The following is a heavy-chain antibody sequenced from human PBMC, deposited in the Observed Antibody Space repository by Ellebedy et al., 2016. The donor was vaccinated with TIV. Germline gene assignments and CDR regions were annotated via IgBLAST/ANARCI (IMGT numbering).Heavy chain of an antibody. CDR2: ISAYNGNT. V-gene: IGHV1-18*01. CDR1: GYTFTKFA. D-gene: IGHD1-26*01. Sequence: ASVKVSCXTSGYTFTKFAIGWLRQAPGQGLEWMGWISAYNGNTIYVPKLQGRVTMTTDTSTATAYMEVRSLTSEDTAMYYCAKTGLLRDAFAIWGQGTMVTVSS. J-gene: IGHJ3*02. CDR3: AKTGLLRDAFAI.